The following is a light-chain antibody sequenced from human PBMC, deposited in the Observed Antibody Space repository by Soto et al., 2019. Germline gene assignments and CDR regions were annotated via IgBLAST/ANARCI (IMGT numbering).Light chain of an antibody. CDR2: DAS. CDR1: QSISSW. Sequence: EIQMAQSPSTLSSSVGDISTNTCRASQSISSWLAWYQQKPGKAPKLLIYDASSLESGVPSRFSGSGSGTEFTLTISSLQPDDFATYYCQQYNSYSRWTFGQGTKVAIK. J-gene: IGKJ1*01. V-gene: IGKV1-5*01. CDR3: QQYNSYSRWT.